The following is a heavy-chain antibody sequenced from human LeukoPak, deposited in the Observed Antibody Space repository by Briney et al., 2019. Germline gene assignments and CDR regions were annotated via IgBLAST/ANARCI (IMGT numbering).Heavy chain of an antibody. Sequence: ASVKVSCKASGGTFSSYTINWVRQAPGQGLEWMGRIIPILGIANYAQKFQGRVTITADKSTSTAYMELSSLRSEDTAVYYCAIANYDFWSGYYPPDYWGQGTLVTVSS. D-gene: IGHD3-3*01. V-gene: IGHV1-69*02. J-gene: IGHJ4*02. CDR3: AIANYDFWSGYYPPDY. CDR2: IIPILGIA. CDR1: GGTFSSYT.